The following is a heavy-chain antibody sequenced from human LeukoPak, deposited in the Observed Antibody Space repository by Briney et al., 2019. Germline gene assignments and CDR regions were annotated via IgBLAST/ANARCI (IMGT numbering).Heavy chain of an antibody. Sequence: GGSLRLSCAASGFIFTDYWMYWVRQAPGRGLAWVANIKQDGREKYYVDSVKGRFTISRDNAKNSLYLQMNSLRADDTAVYYCARSQSGSMTFQHWGQGTLVTVSS. CDR1: GFIFTDYW. CDR2: IKQDGREK. CDR3: ARSQSGSMTFQH. V-gene: IGHV3-7*01. J-gene: IGHJ1*01. D-gene: IGHD1-26*01.